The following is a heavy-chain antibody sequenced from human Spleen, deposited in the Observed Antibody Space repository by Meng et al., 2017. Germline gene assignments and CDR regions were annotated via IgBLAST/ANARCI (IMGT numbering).Heavy chain of an antibody. CDR2: ISSSGSTI. J-gene: IGHJ4*02. V-gene: IGHV3-48*03. CDR3: ARDAIGGSLDYVWGTHSFDY. D-gene: IGHD3-16*01. Sequence: GESLKISCAASGFTFSSYEMNWVRQAPGKGLEWVSYISSSGSTIYYADSVKGRFTISRDNAQNSLFLQMNSLRAEDTAVYYCARDAIGGSLDYVWGTHSFDYWGQGALVTVSS. CDR1: GFTFSSYE.